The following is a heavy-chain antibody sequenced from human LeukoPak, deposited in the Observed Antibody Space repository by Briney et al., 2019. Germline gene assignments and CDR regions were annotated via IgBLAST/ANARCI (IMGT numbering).Heavy chain of an antibody. CDR1: GYTFTGYY. Sequence: ASVKVSCKASGYTFTGYYMHWVRQAPGQGLEWMGWINPNSGGTNYAQKFQDRVTMTRDTSISTASMELGRLRSDYTAVYYCATGYCSSTSCSYYFDYWGQGTLVTVSS. CDR3: ATGYCSSTSCSYYFDY. J-gene: IGHJ4*02. CDR2: INPNSGGT. V-gene: IGHV1-2*02. D-gene: IGHD2-2*01.